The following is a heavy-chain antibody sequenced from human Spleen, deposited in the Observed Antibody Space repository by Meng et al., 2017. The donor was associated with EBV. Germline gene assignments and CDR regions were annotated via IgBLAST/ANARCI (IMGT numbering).Heavy chain of an antibody. CDR2: IYWNDDK. V-gene: IGHV2-5*01. CDR3: AHRRTDTSFDY. J-gene: IGHJ4*02. Sequence: QITLKESGPTVVKPTQTLTLTCTFSGFSISTSGVVMGWIRQPPGKALEWLAFIYWNDDKRYSPSLQSRLTIARDTSKNQVVLTMTNMDPVDTATYYCAHRRTDTSFDYWGQGTLVTVYS. CDR1: GFSISTSGVV. D-gene: IGHD5-18*01.